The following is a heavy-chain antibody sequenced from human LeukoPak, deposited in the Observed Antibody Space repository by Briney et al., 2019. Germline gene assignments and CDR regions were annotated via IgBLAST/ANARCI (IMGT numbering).Heavy chain of an antibody. CDR3: ARGGGAAAGQKFDY. J-gene: IGHJ4*02. CDR1: GGSISSGSYY. CDR2: IYTSGST. V-gene: IGHV4-61*02. Sequence: SQTLSLTCTVPGGSISSGSYYWSWIRQPAGKGLEWIGRIYTSGSTNYNPSLKSRVTISVDTSKNQFSLKLSSVTAADMAVYYCARGGGAAAGQKFDYWGQGTLVTVSS. D-gene: IGHD6-13*01.